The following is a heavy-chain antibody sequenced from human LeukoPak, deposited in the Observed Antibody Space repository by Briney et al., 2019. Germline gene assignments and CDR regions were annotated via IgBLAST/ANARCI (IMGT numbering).Heavy chain of an antibody. Sequence: PEGSLRLSCVASEFTLSNYWMHWVRQVPGMGLVWVSRISPDGTTTNYADSVKGRFTISRDNARNTLFLQMNSLRVDDTALYYCTRVLAGRAGLMDVWGQGTTVTVSS. V-gene: IGHV3-74*01. D-gene: IGHD6-13*01. CDR1: EFTLSNYW. CDR3: TRVLAGRAGLMDV. CDR2: ISPDGTTT. J-gene: IGHJ6*02.